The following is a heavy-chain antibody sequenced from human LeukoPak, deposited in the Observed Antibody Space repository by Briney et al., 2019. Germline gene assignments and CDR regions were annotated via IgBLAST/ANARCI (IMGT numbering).Heavy chain of an antibody. J-gene: IGHJ3*02. V-gene: IGHV4-4*07. CDR1: GGSISSYY. D-gene: IGHD4-17*01. CDR3: ARGVGSFGDDPRDALDI. CDR2: IHTTGST. Sequence: MASETLSLTCTVSGGSISSYYWSWIRQPPGKGLEWIGRIHTTGSTNYNPSLKSRVTMSVDTSKNQFSLKLTSVTAADTALYFCARGVGSFGDDPRDALDIWGQGTMVTVSS.